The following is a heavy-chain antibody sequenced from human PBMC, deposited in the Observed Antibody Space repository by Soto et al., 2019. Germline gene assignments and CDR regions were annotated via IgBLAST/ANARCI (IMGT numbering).Heavy chain of an antibody. CDR1: GYTFTGYY. CDR2: INPNSGGT. Sequence: ASVKVSCKASGYTFTGYYMHWVRQAPGQGLEWMGWINPNSGGTNYAQKLQGRVTMTRYTSISTAYMELSRLRSDDTAVYYCARDQSPGIAVAGQSGSYYYYGMDVWGQGTTVTVSS. CDR3: ARDQSPGIAVAGQSGSYYYYGMDV. D-gene: IGHD6-19*01. V-gene: IGHV1-2*02. J-gene: IGHJ6*02.